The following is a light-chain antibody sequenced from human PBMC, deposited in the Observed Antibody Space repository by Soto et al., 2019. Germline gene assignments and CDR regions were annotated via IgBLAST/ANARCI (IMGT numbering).Light chain of an antibody. CDR3: QPYNNWPPWT. J-gene: IGKJ1*01. Sequence: ETVLTQSPAALPLSTGERATLSCRASQSVSSYLAWYQQKPGQAPRLLIYDASNRATGIPARFSGSGSGTDFTLTISSLEPEDFAVYYCQPYNNWPPWTFGQGGKVDTK. CDR2: DAS. V-gene: IGKV3-11*01. CDR1: QSVSSY.